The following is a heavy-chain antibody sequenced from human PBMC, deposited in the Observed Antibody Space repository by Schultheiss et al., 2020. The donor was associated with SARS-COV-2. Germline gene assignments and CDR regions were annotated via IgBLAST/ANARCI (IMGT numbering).Heavy chain of an antibody. D-gene: IGHD6-13*01. CDR1: GGSVSSGSYY. CDR2: IYYSGST. V-gene: IGHV4-61*01. J-gene: IGHJ6*02. Sequence: SETLSPTCTVSGGSVSSGSYYWSWIRQPPGKGLEWIGYIYYSGSTYYNPSLKSRVTISVDTSKNQFSLTLSSVTAADTAVYYCARHSYSSSWYAGGMDVWGRGTTGTVSS. CDR3: ARHSYSSSWYAGGMDV.